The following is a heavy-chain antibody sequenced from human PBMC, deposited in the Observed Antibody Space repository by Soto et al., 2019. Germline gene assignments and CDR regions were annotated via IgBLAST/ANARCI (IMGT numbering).Heavy chain of an antibody. CDR2: IGTAGDT. CDR1: GFTFSSYD. D-gene: IGHD2-15*01. Sequence: EVQLVESGGGLVQPGGPLRLSCAASGFTFSSYDMHWVRQATGKGLEWVSAIGTAGDTYYPGSVKGRFTISRENAKNSLYLQMNSLRAGDTAVYYCARETYCSGGSCPPGAVGGMDVWGQGTTVTVSS. CDR3: ARETYCSGGSCPPGAVGGMDV. V-gene: IGHV3-13*01. J-gene: IGHJ6*02.